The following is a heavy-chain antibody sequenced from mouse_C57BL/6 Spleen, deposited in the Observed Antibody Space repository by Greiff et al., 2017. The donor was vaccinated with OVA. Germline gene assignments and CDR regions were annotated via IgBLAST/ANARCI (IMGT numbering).Heavy chain of an antibody. J-gene: IGHJ2*01. D-gene: IGHD1-1*01. CDR1: GYTFTSYW. CDR3: ARSDYYGSSPFDY. Sequence: VQLQQPGAELVKPGASVKMSCKASGYTFTSYWITWVKQRPGQGLEWIGDIYPGSGSTNYNEKFKSKATLTVDTSSSTDYMQLSSLTSEDSAVDYCARSDYYGSSPFDYWGQGTTLTVSS. V-gene: IGHV1-55*01. CDR2: IYPGSGST.